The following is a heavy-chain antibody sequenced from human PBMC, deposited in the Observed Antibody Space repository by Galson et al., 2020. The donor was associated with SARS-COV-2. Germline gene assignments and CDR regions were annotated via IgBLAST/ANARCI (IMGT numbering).Heavy chain of an antibody. CDR2: IIPIFGTA. CDR1: GGTFSSYA. V-gene: IGHV1-69*13. Sequence: SVKVSCKASGGTFSSYAISWVRQAPGQGLEWMGGIIPIFGTANYAQKFQGRVTITADESTSTAYMELSSLRSEDTAVYYCARSHWGTYYYYYMDVWGKGTTVTVSS. D-gene: IGHD7-27*01. CDR3: ARSHWGTYYYYYMDV. J-gene: IGHJ6*03.